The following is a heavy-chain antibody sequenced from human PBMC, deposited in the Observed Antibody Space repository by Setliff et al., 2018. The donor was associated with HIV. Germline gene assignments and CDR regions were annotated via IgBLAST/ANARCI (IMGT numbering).Heavy chain of an antibody. CDR3: ATLRWLRSKHSDY. CDR2: INHSGST. Sequence: SETLSLTCAVYGGSFSGHYWSWIRQPPGKGPEWIGEINHSGSTNYNPSLKSRVTIAVDTSKNQFSLKLRSVTAADTAVYFCATLRWLRSKHSDYWGQGTLVTVSS. CDR1: GGSFSGHY. D-gene: IGHD5-12*01. V-gene: IGHV4-34*01. J-gene: IGHJ4*02.